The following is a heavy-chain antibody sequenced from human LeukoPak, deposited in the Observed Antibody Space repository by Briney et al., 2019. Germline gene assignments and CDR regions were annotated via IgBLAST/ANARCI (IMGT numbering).Heavy chain of an antibody. Sequence: GASVKVSCKVSGYTLTELSMHWVRQAPGIGLEWMGGFDPEDGETIYAQKFQGRVTMTEDTSTDTAYMELSSLRSEDTAVYYCATGYCSSTSCSAYMDVWGKGTTVTVSS. CDR3: ATGYCSSTSCSAYMDV. D-gene: IGHD2-2*01. CDR2: FDPEDGET. J-gene: IGHJ6*03. V-gene: IGHV1-24*01. CDR1: GYTLTELS.